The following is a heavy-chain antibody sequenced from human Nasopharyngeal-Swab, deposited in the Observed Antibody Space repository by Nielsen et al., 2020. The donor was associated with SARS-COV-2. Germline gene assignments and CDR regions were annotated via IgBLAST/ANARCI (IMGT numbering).Heavy chain of an antibody. CDR1: GYTFTRYN. CDR3: ARGKREGGFDY. Sequence: ASVKVSCKASGYTFTRYNMHWVRQAPGQGLEWMGIITPGGGTTSYGQKFQGRVTMTRDTSTSTVYMELSSLKSEDTAVYYCARGKREGGFDYWGQGIPVTVSS. CDR2: ITPGGGTT. J-gene: IGHJ4*02. V-gene: IGHV1-46*01. D-gene: IGHD1-26*01.